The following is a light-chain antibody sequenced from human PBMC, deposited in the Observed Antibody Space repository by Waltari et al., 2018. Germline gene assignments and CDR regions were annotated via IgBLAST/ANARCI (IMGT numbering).Light chain of an antibody. CDR3: CSYAASYNVV. CDR1: SSDVGGYSY. J-gene: IGLJ2*01. CDR2: AVT. Sequence: QSALTQPRSVSGSPGQSVTISCTGTSSDVGGYSYVSWYQQHPGKAPKLMIYAVTKRPAGVPDRCSGSKSGNTASLTISGLQAEDEADYYCCSYAASYNVVVGGGTKLTVL. V-gene: IGLV2-11*01.